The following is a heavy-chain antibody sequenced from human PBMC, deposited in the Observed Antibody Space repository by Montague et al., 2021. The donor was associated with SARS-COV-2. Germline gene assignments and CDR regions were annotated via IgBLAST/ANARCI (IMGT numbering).Heavy chain of an antibody. CDR3: ARGDGLGPYTRYAFDI. D-gene: IGHD3-16*01. Sequence: CAISGDXVSGDTVSWNWIRQSPSRGLEWLGRTYYRSRWFDHYEVXMKGRISIKADTSKNQFSLQLDSVTPEDTAVYYCARGDGLGPYTRYAFDIWGQGTLVTVSS. CDR2: TYYRSRWFD. CDR1: GDXVSGDTVS. J-gene: IGHJ3*02. V-gene: IGHV6-1*01.